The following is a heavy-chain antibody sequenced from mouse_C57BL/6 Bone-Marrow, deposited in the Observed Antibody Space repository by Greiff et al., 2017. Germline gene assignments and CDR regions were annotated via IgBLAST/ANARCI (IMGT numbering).Heavy chain of an antibody. V-gene: IGHV3-6*01. CDR3: ARRGGYYYGSSYYYAMDY. CDR2: ISYDGSN. D-gene: IGHD1-1*01. J-gene: IGHJ4*01. CDR1: GYSITSGYY. Sequence: EVKLLESGPGLVKPSQSLSLTCSVTGYSITSGYYWNWIRQFPGNKLEWMGYISYDGSNNYNPSLKNRISITRDTSKNQFFLKLNSVTTEDTATYYCARRGGYYYGSSYYYAMDYWGQGTSVTVSS.